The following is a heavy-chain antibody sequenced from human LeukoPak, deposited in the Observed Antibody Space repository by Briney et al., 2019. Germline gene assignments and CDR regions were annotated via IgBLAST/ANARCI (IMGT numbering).Heavy chain of an antibody. J-gene: IGHJ4*02. CDR1: GGSVSSGSYY. CDR2: IYYSGST. D-gene: IGHD3-3*01. Sequence: PETLSLTCTVSGGSVSSGSYYWSWIRQPPGKGLEWIGYIYYSGSTNYNPSRKSRVTISVDTSKNQFSLKLSSVTAADTAVYYCAREEIFGVVIGIDYWGQGTLVTVSS. CDR3: AREEIFGVVIGIDY. V-gene: IGHV4-61*01.